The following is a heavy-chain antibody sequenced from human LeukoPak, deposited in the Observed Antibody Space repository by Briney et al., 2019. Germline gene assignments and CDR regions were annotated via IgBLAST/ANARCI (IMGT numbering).Heavy chain of an antibody. J-gene: IGHJ4*02. D-gene: IGHD1-26*01. Sequence: SETLSLTCTVSGGSISSGSYYWSWIRQPAGKGLEWIGRIYTSGSTTYNSSLKSRVTISLNTSKNHFSLRLSSVTAADTAVYYWARDREVGATGYYFDYWGQGTLVTVSS. CDR2: IYTSGST. V-gene: IGHV4-61*02. CDR1: GGSISSGSYY. CDR3: ARDREVGATGYYFDY.